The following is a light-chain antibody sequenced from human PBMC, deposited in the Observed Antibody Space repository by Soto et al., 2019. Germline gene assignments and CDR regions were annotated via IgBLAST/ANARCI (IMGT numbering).Light chain of an antibody. J-gene: IGKJ1*01. V-gene: IGKV1-39*01. CDR2: AAS. CDR3: QQTYTTPWT. CDR1: HSISSY. Sequence: DIQMTQSPSSLSASVGDRLTITCRSSHSISSYLNWYQQKPGKAPNLLISAASSLQSGVPSRFSGGGSGTDFTLTISSLQPEDFATYYCQQTYTTPWTFGQGTKVEI.